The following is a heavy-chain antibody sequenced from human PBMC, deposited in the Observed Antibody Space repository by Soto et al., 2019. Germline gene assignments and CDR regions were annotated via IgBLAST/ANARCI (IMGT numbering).Heavy chain of an antibody. J-gene: IGHJ5*02. Sequence: SETLSLTCAVSGGSISSGGYSWSWIRQPPGKGLEWIGYIYHSGSTYYNPSLKSRVTISVDRSKNQFSLKLSSVTAADTAVYYWARGVVTMVRGSGAKILNWFDPWGQGTLVTVSS. D-gene: IGHD3-10*01. CDR2: IYHSGST. V-gene: IGHV4-30-2*01. CDR3: ARGVVTMVRGSGAKILNWFDP. CDR1: GGSISSGGYS.